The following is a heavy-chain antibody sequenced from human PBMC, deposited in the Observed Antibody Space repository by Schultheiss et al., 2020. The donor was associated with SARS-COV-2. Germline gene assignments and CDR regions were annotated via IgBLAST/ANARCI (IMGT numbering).Heavy chain of an antibody. V-gene: IGHV4-59*08. Sequence: SQTLSLTCTVSGGSISSYYWSWIRQPPGKGLEWIGYIYHSGSTNYNPSLKSRVTISVDTSKNQFSLKLSSVTAADTAVYYCARHGDYYDSSGYYYSWFDPWGQGTLVTVSS. D-gene: IGHD3-22*01. CDR2: IYHSGST. CDR3: ARHGDYYDSSGYYYSWFDP. J-gene: IGHJ5*02. CDR1: GGSISSYY.